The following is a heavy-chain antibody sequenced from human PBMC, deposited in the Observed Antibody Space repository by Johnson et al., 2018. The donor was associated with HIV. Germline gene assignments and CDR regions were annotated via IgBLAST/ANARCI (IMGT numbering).Heavy chain of an antibody. Sequence: QVQLVESGGGVVQPGRSLRLSCAASGFTFSSYAMHWVRQAPGKGLEWVAVISYDGSNKYYADSVNGRFTISRDNSKNTLYLQMNSLRAEDTAVYYCVRDRSSGWYGRVDAFDIWGQGTMVTVSS. CDR2: ISYDGSNK. V-gene: IGHV3-30-3*01. J-gene: IGHJ3*02. CDR3: VRDRSSGWYGRVDAFDI. CDR1: GFTFSSYA. D-gene: IGHD6-19*01.